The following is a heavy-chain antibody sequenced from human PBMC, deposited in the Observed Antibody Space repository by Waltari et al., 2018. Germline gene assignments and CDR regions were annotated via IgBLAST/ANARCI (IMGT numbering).Heavy chain of an antibody. V-gene: IGHV3-23*01. Sequence: EVQLLESGGGLVQPGGSLRLSCAASGFTFSSYAMSWVRQAPGKGLEWVSASRGSGGSTYYADSVKGRFTISRDNSKNTLYLQMNSLRAEDTAVYYCAKDILSSGYCSSTSCYDWFDPWGQGTLVTVSS. CDR3: AKDILSSGYCSSTSCYDWFDP. J-gene: IGHJ5*02. CDR1: GFTFSSYA. D-gene: IGHD2-2*01. CDR2: SRGSGGST.